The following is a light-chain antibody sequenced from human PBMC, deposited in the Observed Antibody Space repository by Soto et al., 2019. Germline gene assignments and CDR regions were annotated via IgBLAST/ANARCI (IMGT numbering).Light chain of an antibody. CDR2: SAS. CDR1: QSSTSN. Sequence: EIVMTQSPGTLSGSPVERATLSCPASQSSTSNLAWYQPKPGQAPRLLIYSASTRATGIAARFSGSGYGTDFTLTISSLQSEESAVFYFQQYHMWPFTVGPGTRVDIK. J-gene: IGKJ3*01. CDR3: QQYHMWPFT. V-gene: IGKV3D-15*01.